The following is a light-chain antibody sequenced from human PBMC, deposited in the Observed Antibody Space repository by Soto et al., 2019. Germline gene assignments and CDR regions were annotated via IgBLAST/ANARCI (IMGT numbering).Light chain of an antibody. CDR1: QSISSY. Sequence: DIQMTQSPSSLSASVGDRVTITCRASQSISSYLNWYQQKPGKAPKLLIYAASSLQSGVPSRFSGSGSGTDFTLTISSLQPEDFATYSCQQSYSSTWTSGQGTKVDI. CDR2: AAS. J-gene: IGKJ1*01. CDR3: QQSYSSTWT. V-gene: IGKV1-39*01.